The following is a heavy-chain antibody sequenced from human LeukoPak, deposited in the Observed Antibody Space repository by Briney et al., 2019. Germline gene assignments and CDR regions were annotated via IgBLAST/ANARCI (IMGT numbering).Heavy chain of an antibody. D-gene: IGHD2-2*01. V-gene: IGHV4-30-2*01. CDR3: ARRYCSSTSCYGLDP. CDR2: IYHSGST. CDR1: GGSISSGGYS. J-gene: IGHJ5*02. Sequence: SQTLSLTCAVSGGSISSGGYSWSWIRQPPGKGLEWIRYIYHSGSTYYNPSLKSRVTISVDRSKNQFSLKLSSVTAADTAVYYCARRYCSSTSCYGLDPWGQRTLATVSS.